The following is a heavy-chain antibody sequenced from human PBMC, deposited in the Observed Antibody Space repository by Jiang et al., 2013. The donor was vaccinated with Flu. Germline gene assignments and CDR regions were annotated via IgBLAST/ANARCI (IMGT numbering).Heavy chain of an antibody. V-gene: IGHV4-39*07. CDR2: GFYSGST. Sequence: GSGLVKPSETLSLICTVSGGSMNIISYFWAWIRRPPGKGLEWIGSGFYSGSTYYNPSLKSRVTISVDTSKNQFSLKLNSVSAAGTAVYYCARALATVTSSPTPNWFDPWGQGTLVTVSS. D-gene: IGHD4-17*01. CDR1: GGSMNIISYF. CDR3: ARALATVTSSPTPNWFDP. J-gene: IGHJ5*02.